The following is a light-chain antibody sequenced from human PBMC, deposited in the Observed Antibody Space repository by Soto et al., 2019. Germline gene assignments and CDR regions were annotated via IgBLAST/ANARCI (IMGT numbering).Light chain of an antibody. J-gene: IGLJ3*02. CDR1: SSNIGAGYD. Sequence: QSVLTQPPSVSGAPGQRVTISCTGSSSNIGAGYDVHWYQQLPGTAPKLLIYGNSNRPSGVPDRFSGSKSGTSASLAITGLQAEDEADCYCQSYDSSLSASVFGGGTQLTVL. V-gene: IGLV1-40*01. CDR3: QSYDSSLSASV. CDR2: GNS.